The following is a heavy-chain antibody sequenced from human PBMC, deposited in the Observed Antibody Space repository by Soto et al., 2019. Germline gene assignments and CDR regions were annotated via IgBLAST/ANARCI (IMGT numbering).Heavy chain of an antibody. Sequence: QVQLQESGPGLVKPSGTLSLTCAVSGGSISSSNWWSWVRQPPGKGLEWIGEIYRSGSTNNNPSRKGRVTISVGKSTTQFPLRLSAVTAADTAVYYCARVGCSGGSCPEYFQHWGQGTLVTVSS. CDR1: GGSISSSNW. D-gene: IGHD2-15*01. V-gene: IGHV4-4*02. CDR3: ARVGCSGGSCPEYFQH. CDR2: IYRSGST. J-gene: IGHJ1*01.